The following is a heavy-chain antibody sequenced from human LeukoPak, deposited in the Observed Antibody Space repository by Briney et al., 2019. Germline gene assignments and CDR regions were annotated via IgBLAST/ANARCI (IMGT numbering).Heavy chain of an antibody. D-gene: IGHD3-3*01. V-gene: IGHV4-34*01. CDR2: ISHSGST. Sequence: SETLSLTCAVYGGSFSGYYWSWIRQPPGKGLEWIGEISHSGSTNYNPSLKSRVTISVDTSKNQFSLKLSSVTAADTAVYYCGRFLGVFGVVNYWGQGTLVTVSS. CDR1: GGSFSGYY. CDR3: GRFLGVFGVVNY. J-gene: IGHJ4*02.